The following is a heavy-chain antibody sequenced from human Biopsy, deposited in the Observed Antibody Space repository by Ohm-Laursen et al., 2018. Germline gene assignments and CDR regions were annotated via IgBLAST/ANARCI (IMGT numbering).Heavy chain of an antibody. Sequence: TLSLTCPLSGYSIIPSGPKNWSWIRQPPGQGLQYIGFIYSGGNTNYNPSLRSRVTMSVDTSKNQFSLRLNSVTAADTAVYYCARGMRTTGWPYFDYWGQGILVTVSS. V-gene: IGHV4-61*01. J-gene: IGHJ4*02. CDR3: ARGMRTTGWPYFDY. CDR1: GYSIIPSGPKN. CDR2: IYSGGNT. D-gene: IGHD2/OR15-2a*01.